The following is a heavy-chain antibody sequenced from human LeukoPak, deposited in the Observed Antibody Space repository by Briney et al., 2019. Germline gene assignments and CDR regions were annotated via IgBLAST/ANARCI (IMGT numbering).Heavy chain of an antibody. Sequence: ASVKVSCKASGYTFTSYDINWVRQATGQGLEWMGWMNPNSGNTGYAQKFQGRVTMTRNTSISTAYIELSSLRSEDTAVYYCAREGNTKRQLYNWFDPWGQGTLVTVSS. J-gene: IGHJ5*02. CDR1: GYTFTSYD. D-gene: IGHD2-2*01. V-gene: IGHV1-8*01. CDR2: MNPNSGNT. CDR3: AREGNTKRQLYNWFDP.